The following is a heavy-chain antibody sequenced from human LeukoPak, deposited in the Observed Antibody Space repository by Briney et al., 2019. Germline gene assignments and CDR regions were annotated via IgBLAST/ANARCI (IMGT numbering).Heavy chain of an antibody. CDR2: IYHSGST. CDR1: GYSISSGYY. CDR3: AGEDYFDSSGYASWRFDI. V-gene: IGHV4-38-2*02. Sequence: SETLSLTCTVSGYSISSGYYWGWIRQPPGKGLEWIGSIYHSGSTYYNPSLKSRVTISVDTSKNQFSLKLSSVTAADTAVYYCAGEDYFDSSGYASWRFDIWGQGTMVTVSS. J-gene: IGHJ3*02. D-gene: IGHD3-22*01.